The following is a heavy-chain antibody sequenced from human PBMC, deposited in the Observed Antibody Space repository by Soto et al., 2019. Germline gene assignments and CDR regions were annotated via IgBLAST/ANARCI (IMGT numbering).Heavy chain of an antibody. Sequence: PSETLSLTCFVSGYSITAGGYYWSWLRHHPGKGLEWIGSFYSSGSIIYNSSLRSRVSISGDTSSNQFSMSLTSVTAADTARYYCARMYSSGSGWFHPWGQGTLVTVSS. D-gene: IGHD6-19*01. CDR3: ARMYSSGSGWFHP. CDR1: GYSITAGGYY. J-gene: IGHJ5*02. V-gene: IGHV4-39*07. CDR2: FYSSGSI.